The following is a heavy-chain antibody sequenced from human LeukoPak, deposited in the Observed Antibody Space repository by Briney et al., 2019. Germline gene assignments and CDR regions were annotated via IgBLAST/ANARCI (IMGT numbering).Heavy chain of an antibody. Sequence: PGGSLRLSCAASGFTFSSFGMNWVRQAPGKGLEWVSFISSSSSYIYYADSVKGRFTISRDNAKNSLYLQMNSLRAEDTAVYYCAKDRQDGYPGLFDYWGQGTLVTVSS. CDR3: AKDRQDGYPGLFDY. D-gene: IGHD5-24*01. CDR2: ISSSSSYI. J-gene: IGHJ4*02. V-gene: IGHV3-21*01. CDR1: GFTFSSFG.